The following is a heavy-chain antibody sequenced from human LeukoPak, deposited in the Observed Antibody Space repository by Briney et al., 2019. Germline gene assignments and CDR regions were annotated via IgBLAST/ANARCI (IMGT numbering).Heavy chain of an antibody. CDR3: ARGYSGYDFFDY. D-gene: IGHD5-12*01. J-gene: IGHJ4*02. CDR2: IYYSGST. V-gene: IGHV4-59*01. Sequence: PSETLSRTCTVSGGSISSYYWSWIRQPPGKGLEWIGYIYYSGSTNYNPSLKSRVTISVDTSKNQFSLKLSSVTAADTAVYYCARGYSGYDFFDYWGQGTLVTVSS. CDR1: GGSISSYY.